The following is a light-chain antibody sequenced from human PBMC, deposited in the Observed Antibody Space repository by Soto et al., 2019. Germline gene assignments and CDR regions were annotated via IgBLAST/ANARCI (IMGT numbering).Light chain of an antibody. CDR3: QQYGSSPWT. CDR1: QSVSSSF. J-gene: IGKJ1*01. CDR2: GAS. V-gene: IGKV3-20*01. Sequence: ESVLTQSPGTLSLSPGERATLSCRASQSVSSSFLAWYQLKPGQAPRLLIYGASSRATGIPDRFSGSGSGTDFTLTISRLGPEDFAVYYCQQYGSSPWTFGQGTKVEIK.